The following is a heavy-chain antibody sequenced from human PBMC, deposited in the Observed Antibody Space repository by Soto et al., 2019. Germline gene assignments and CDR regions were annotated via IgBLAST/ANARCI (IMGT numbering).Heavy chain of an antibody. CDR1: GFTFSSYW. Sequence: GGSLRLSCAASGFTFSSYWMSWVRQAPGKGLEWVANIKQDGSEKYYVDSVKGRFTISRDNAKNSLYLQMNSLRAEDTAVYYCARDRNNWNDAGSFFDYWGQGTLVTVSS. D-gene: IGHD1-20*01. J-gene: IGHJ4*02. CDR2: IKQDGSEK. V-gene: IGHV3-7*04. CDR3: ARDRNNWNDAGSFFDY.